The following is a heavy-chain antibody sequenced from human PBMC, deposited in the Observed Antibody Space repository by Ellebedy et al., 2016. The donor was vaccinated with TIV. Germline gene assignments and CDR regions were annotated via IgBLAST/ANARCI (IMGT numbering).Heavy chain of an antibody. V-gene: IGHV3-30-3*01. Sequence: PGGSLRLSCAASGFPFNSYGMHWVRQAPGKGLEWVTIISYDGSNKDYADSVKGRFTISRDNSKNTLYLQMNNLRAEDTAVYYCAKGSSWFLKSSGVLDYWGQGTLVTVSS. CDR2: ISYDGSNK. CDR3: AKGSSWFLKSSGVLDY. J-gene: IGHJ4*02. D-gene: IGHD6-13*01. CDR1: GFPFNSYG.